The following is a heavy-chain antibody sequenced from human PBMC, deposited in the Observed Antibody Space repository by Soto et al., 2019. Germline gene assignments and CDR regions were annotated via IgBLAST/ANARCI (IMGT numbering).Heavy chain of an antibody. CDR1: GFTFSIYG. D-gene: IGHD3-22*01. Sequence: PGGSLRLSCAASGFTFSIYGMHWVRQAPGKGLEWVAVISYDGSNKYYADSVKGRSTISRDNSKNTLYLQMNSLRAEDTAVYYCAKARRATMIVVVTLDYWGQGTLVTVSS. V-gene: IGHV3-30*18. CDR3: AKARRATMIVVVTLDY. J-gene: IGHJ4*02. CDR2: ISYDGSNK.